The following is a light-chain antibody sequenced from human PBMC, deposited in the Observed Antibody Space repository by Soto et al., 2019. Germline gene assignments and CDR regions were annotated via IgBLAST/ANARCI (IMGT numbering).Light chain of an antibody. CDR1: SSDVGPYNL. CDR3: SSYTTTSTVV. CDR2: EVS. V-gene: IGLV2-14*02. J-gene: IGLJ2*01. Sequence: QSVLTQPASVSGSPGQSITISCTGTSSDVGPYNLVSWYQHHPGKVPQLIIYEVSNRPSGVSNRFSGPKSGNTASLTVSGLQAEDEADYYCSSYTTTSTVVFGGGTKLTVL.